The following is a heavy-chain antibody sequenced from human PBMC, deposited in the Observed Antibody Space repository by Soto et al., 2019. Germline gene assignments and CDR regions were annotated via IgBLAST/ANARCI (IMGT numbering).Heavy chain of an antibody. V-gene: IGHV4-34*01. J-gene: IGHJ4*02. CDR2: INHSGST. CDR3: ARDKGVMGSGYYPFDY. Sequence: QVQLQQWGAGLLKPSETLSLTCAVYGGSFSGYYWSWIRQPPGKGLEWIGEINHSGSTNYNPSLKSRVTLSVDTSKNQFSLKLSSVTAADTAVYYCARDKGVMGSGYYPFDYWGQGTLVTVSS. D-gene: IGHD3-3*01. CDR1: GGSFSGYY.